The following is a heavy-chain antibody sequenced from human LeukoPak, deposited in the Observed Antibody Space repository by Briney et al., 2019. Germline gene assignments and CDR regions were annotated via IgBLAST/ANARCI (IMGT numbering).Heavy chain of an antibody. V-gene: IGHV6-1*01. Sequence: SQTLSLTCDISGDSVSSNSAAWNWIRQSPSRGLEWLGRTYYRSKWYNDYAISVKSRITINPDTSKNQFSLRVNSVTPEDTAVYYCARGTRYSSGWTFDYWGQGTLVTVSS. D-gene: IGHD6-19*01. CDR1: GDSVSSNSAA. CDR2: TYYRSKWYN. J-gene: IGHJ4*02. CDR3: ARGTRYSSGWTFDY.